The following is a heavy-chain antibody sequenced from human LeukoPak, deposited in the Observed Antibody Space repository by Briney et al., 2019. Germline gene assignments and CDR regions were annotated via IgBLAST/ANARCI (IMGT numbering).Heavy chain of an antibody. V-gene: IGHV3-30*02. Sequence: EGSLRLSCAASGFTFSSYGMHWVRQAPGKGLEWVAFIRYDGSNKYYADSVKGRFTIHRDNARNSLYLQMNTLRAEDTAVYSCARGADGVSSNSRGWFDPWGQGTLVTVSS. J-gene: IGHJ5*02. CDR1: GFTFSSYG. CDR2: IRYDGSNK. D-gene: IGHD2-15*01. CDR3: ARGADGVSSNSRGWFDP.